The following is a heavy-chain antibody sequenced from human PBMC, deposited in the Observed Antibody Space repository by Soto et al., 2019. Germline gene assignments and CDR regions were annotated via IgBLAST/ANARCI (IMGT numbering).Heavy chain of an antibody. V-gene: IGHV4-59*01. CDR3: ARDIPEYCSSTSCPDAFDI. Sequence: SETLSLTCPVSGGSISSYYWSWIRQPPGKGLEWIGYIYYSGSTNYNPSLKSRVTISVDTSKNQFSLKLSSVTAADTAVYYCARDIPEYCSSTSCPDAFDIWGQGTMVTVSS. D-gene: IGHD2-2*01. J-gene: IGHJ3*02. CDR1: GGSISSYY. CDR2: IYYSGST.